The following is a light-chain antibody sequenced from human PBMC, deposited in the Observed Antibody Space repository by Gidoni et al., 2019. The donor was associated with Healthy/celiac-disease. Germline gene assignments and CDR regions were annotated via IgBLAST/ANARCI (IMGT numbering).Light chain of an antibody. CDR3: QQYNSYSPT. J-gene: IGKJ1*01. Sequence: DIQMTQSPSTLSASVGDRVTITCRASQSISSWLAWYQQKPGKAPKLLIYKASSLESGVPSRFSGSGSGTEFTLTISSLQPDDLATYYCQQYNSYSPTFXQXTKVEI. V-gene: IGKV1-5*03. CDR2: KAS. CDR1: QSISSW.